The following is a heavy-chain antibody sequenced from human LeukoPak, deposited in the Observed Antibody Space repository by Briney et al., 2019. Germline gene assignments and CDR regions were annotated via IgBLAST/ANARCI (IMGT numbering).Heavy chain of an antibody. Sequence: GGSLRLSCAASGFTFSSYGMHWVRQAPGKGLEWVAVILSDGSKEFYTDSVKGRFTISRDNSKNTLYLQMNSLRAEDTALYYCARGYSRAAFDIWGQGTVVAVSS. V-gene: IGHV3-33*01. CDR2: ILSDGSKE. CDR3: ARGYSRAAFDI. D-gene: IGHD2-15*01. CDR1: GFTFSSYG. J-gene: IGHJ3*02.